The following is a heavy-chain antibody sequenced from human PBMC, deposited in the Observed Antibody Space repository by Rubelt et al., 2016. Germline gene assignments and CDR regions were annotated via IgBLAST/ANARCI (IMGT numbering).Heavy chain of an antibody. V-gene: IGHV4-59*09. CDR3: ARGRSSSTWSYFDR. J-gene: IGHJ4*02. Sequence: GSTSSNPSVKSRLTISLDTSKNQFSLNLSSVTAADTAIYYCARGRSSSTWSYFDRWGQGTLVTVSS. D-gene: IGHD6-13*01. CDR2: GST.